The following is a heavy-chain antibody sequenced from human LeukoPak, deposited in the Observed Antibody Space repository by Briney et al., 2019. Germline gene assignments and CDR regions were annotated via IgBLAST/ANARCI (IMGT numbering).Heavy chain of an antibody. CDR3: ARRRCGGGSCYRHYFDY. CDR1: GYSFTSYW. D-gene: IGHD2-15*01. CDR2: IYPGDSDT. V-gene: IGHV5-51*01. J-gene: IGHJ4*02. Sequence: GESLKISCKGSGYSFTSYWIGWVRQMPGKGLEWMGIIYPGDSDTRYSPSFQGQVTISADKSISTAYLQWSSLKASDTAMYYCARRRCGGGSCYRHYFDYWGQGTLVTVSS.